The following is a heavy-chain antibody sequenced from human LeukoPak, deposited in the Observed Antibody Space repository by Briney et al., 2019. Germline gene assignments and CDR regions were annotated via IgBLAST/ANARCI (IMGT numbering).Heavy chain of an antibody. CDR3: AAYYYDTSGYYHYFDY. V-gene: IGHV3-23*01. D-gene: IGHD3-22*01. CDR1: GFTFTSYA. Sequence: PGRSLRLSCAASGFTFTSYAMSWVRQAPGKGLEWVSALSASGGTTYYADSVKGRFTISRDNSKNTLYLQMNSLKAEDTALYYCAAYYYDTSGYYHYFDYWGQGTLVTVSS. CDR2: LSASGGTT. J-gene: IGHJ4*02.